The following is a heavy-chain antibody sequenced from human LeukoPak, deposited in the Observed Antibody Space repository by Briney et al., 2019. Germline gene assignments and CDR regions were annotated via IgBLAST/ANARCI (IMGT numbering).Heavy chain of an antibody. CDR2: ISCDGSSK. CDR1: GFTFSSYA. J-gene: IGHJ4*02. Sequence: GGSLRLSCAASGFTFSSYAMHWVRQAPGKGLEWVAVISCDGSSKYYADSVKGRFTISRDNSKNTLYLQMNSLRAEDTAVYYCARGPLVFIDFWSGYYGYWGQGTLVTVSS. CDR3: ARGPLVFIDFWSGYYGY. V-gene: IGHV3-30-3*01. D-gene: IGHD3-3*01.